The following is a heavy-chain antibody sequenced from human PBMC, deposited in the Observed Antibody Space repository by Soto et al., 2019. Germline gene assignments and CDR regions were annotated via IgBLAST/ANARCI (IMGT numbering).Heavy chain of an antibody. J-gene: IGHJ3*02. Sequence: QAHLVQSGAEMKKPGASVKVSCKATGYTFSAYTMNWVRQAPGQSLEWMGWINAVSGNTKYSQNFQGRVSITRDTSASTVYMELTGLTSEDTAVYYCARDTETLGPRANDALDIWGPGTMVTVAS. CDR2: INAVSGNT. CDR3: ARDTETLGPRANDALDI. CDR1: GYTFSAYT. D-gene: IGHD3-3*02. V-gene: IGHV1-3*01.